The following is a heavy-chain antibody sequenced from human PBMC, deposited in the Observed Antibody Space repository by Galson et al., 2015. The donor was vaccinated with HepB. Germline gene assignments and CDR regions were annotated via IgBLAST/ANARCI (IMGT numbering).Heavy chain of an antibody. V-gene: IGHV6-1*01. CDR2: TYYRSKWYN. D-gene: IGHD3-16*02. J-gene: IGHJ3*02. CDR1: GDSVSSNSAA. CDR3: ASDSPGGWAFGGVIVNDAFDI. Sequence: CAISGDSVSSNSAAWNWIRQSPSRGLEWLGRTYYRSKWYNDYAVSVKSRITINPDTSKNQFSLQLNSVTPEDTAVYYCASDSPGGWAFGGVIVNDAFDIWGQGTMVTVSS.